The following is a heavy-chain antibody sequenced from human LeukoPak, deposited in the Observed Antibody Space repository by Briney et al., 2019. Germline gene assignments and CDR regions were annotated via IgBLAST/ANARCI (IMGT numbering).Heavy chain of an antibody. CDR1: GGSISNYY. V-gene: IGHV4-59*01. CDR2: IYYSGST. D-gene: IGHD3-22*01. CDR3: ARDRSPEHYHASSHWDYYYGMDV. J-gene: IGHJ6*02. Sequence: PSETLSLTCTVSGGSISNYYWSWIRQPPGKGLEWIGYIYYSGSTNYNPSLKSRVTISVDTSKNQFSLKLSSVTAADTAVYYCARDRSPEHYHASSHWDYYYGMDVWGQGTTVTVSS.